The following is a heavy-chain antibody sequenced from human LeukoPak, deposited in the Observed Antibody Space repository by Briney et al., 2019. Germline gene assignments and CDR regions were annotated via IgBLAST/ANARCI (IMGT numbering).Heavy chain of an antibody. CDR2: IYPGDSDT. CDR1: GYSFTSYW. V-gene: IGHV5-51*01. Sequence: GESLKISCKGSGYSFTSYWIGWVRQMPGKGLEWVGIIYPGDSDTRYSPSFQGQVTISADKSISTAYLQWSSLKASDTAMYYCARRHTHSGYEFDYWGQGTLVTVSS. J-gene: IGHJ4*02. D-gene: IGHD5-12*01. CDR3: ARRHTHSGYEFDY.